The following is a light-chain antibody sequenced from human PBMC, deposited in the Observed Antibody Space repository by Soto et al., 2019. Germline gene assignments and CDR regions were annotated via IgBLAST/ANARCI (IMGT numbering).Light chain of an antibody. CDR1: QSVSSSD. Sequence: EIVLTQSPGTLSLSPGDRATLSCRASQSVSSSDLAWYQQKPGQAPRLLIYGASTRATGIPDRFSGSGSGTDFTLTISRLEPEDFAVDYCQQYGGSPLYTFGQGTKLAIK. V-gene: IGKV3-20*01. CDR2: GAS. J-gene: IGKJ2*01. CDR3: QQYGGSPLYT.